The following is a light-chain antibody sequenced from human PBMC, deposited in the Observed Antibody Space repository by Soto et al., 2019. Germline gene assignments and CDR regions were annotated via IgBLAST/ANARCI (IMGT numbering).Light chain of an antibody. V-gene: IGLV4-60*02. J-gene: IGLJ2*01. CDR1: SGHSTYI. CDR3: ETWDTNVVV. Sequence: QLVLTQSSSASASLGSSVKLTCTLSSGHSTYIIAWHQQQPGKAPRYLMKLEGSGSYNKGSGIPDRFSGSSSGADRYLTISNLQFEDEADYYCETWDTNVVVFGGATNLTVL. CDR2: LEGSGSY.